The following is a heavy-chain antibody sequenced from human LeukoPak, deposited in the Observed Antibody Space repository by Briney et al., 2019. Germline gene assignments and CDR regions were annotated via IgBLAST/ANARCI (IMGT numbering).Heavy chain of an antibody. CDR2: IFYSGST. CDR1: GGSITSGSHY. J-gene: IGHJ5*02. CDR3: ARGRSEGYCSSTSCYRRDWFDP. V-gene: IGHV4-39*01. D-gene: IGHD2-2*02. Sequence: PSETLSLTCSVSGGSITSGSHYWGWIRQPPGKGLEWIGNIFYSGSTYYSPSLTSRVTISVDPSRNQFSLRLSSVTAADAAVYYCARGRSEGYCSSTSCYRRDWFDPWGQGTLVTVSS.